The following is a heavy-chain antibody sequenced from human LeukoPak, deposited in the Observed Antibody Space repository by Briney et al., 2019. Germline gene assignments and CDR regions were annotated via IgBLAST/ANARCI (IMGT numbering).Heavy chain of an antibody. D-gene: IGHD3-22*01. CDR2: INSDGSST. V-gene: IGHV3-74*01. CDR1: GFTFSGYW. Sequence: GGSLRLSXAASGFTFSGYWMHWVRQDPGKGLVWVSRINSDGSSTSYADSVKGRFTISRDYAKNSLYLQMNSLRAEDTAVYYCARDWGTYYYDSSGYQEGIDYWGQGTLVTVSS. J-gene: IGHJ4*02. CDR3: ARDWGTYYYDSSGYQEGIDY.